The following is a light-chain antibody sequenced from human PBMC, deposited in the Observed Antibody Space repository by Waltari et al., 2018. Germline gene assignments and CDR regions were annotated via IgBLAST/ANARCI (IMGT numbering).Light chain of an antibody. CDR2: RVS. CDR1: QSLVHSDGNTH. Sequence: DVVMTQSPLTLPVTLGQPASISCKSSQSLVHSDGNTHLNWFQQRPGQSPRRLMYRVSNRYSGVPDRFSGSGSGTDFTLKISRVEAEDVGVYYCMQGTHWPYTFGQGTKLDIK. CDR3: MQGTHWPYT. J-gene: IGKJ2*01. V-gene: IGKV2-30*02.